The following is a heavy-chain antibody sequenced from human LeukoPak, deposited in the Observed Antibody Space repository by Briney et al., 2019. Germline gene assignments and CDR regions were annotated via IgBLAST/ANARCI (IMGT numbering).Heavy chain of an antibody. CDR1: GGSISSYY. Sequence: PSETLSLTCTVSGGSISSYYWSWIRQPPGKGLEWIGYIYYSGSTNYNPSLKSRVTISVDTSKNQFSLKLSSVTAADTAVYYCASIRYGYSGYDGDAFDIWGQGTMVTVSS. J-gene: IGHJ3*02. CDR3: ASIRYGYSGYDGDAFDI. V-gene: IGHV4-59*12. CDR2: IYYSGST. D-gene: IGHD5-12*01.